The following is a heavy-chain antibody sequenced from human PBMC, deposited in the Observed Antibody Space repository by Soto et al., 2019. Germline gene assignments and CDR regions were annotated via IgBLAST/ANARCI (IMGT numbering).Heavy chain of an antibody. J-gene: IGHJ6*02. V-gene: IGHV3-11*01. CDR1: GFTFSDYY. CDR2: ISSSGSTI. CDR3: AREPDSSATHYYYGMDV. D-gene: IGHD3-22*01. Sequence: GGSLRLSCAASGFTFSDYYMSWIRRAPGKGLEWVSYISSSGSTIYYADSVKGRFTISRDNTKNSLYLQMNSLRAEDTAVYYCAREPDSSATHYYYGMDVWGQGTTVTVSS.